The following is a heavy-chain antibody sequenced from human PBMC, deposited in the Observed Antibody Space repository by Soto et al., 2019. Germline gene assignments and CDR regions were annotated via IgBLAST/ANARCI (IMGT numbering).Heavy chain of an antibody. CDR1: GGSISSYY. CDR2: IYYSGST. D-gene: IGHD3-10*01. J-gene: IGHJ6*03. Sequence: LQTMSLPCPVSGGSISSYYWSWIRQPPGKGLEWIGYIYYSGSTNYNPSLKSRVTISVDTSKNQFSLKLSSVTAADTAVYYCARDEFVVRGLDYTGLYGDYYYYMDVWGKGTTVTVSS. V-gene: IGHV4-59*01. CDR3: ARDEFVVRGLDYTGLYGDYYYYMDV.